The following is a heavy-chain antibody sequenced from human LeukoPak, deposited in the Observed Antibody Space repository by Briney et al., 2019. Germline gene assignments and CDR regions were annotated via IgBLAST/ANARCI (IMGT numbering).Heavy chain of an antibody. CDR3: ARESETSGWYDY. D-gene: IGHD6-19*01. Sequence: PGVSLRLSCAASGFTFSSYEMKWVRQAPGKGLEWVSDISSSGSIMYYADSVKGRFTISRDNTRKSLSLQMSSLRSEDTALYYCARESETSGWYDYWGQGTLVT. CDR1: GFTFSSYE. CDR2: ISSSGSIM. V-gene: IGHV3-48*03. J-gene: IGHJ4*02.